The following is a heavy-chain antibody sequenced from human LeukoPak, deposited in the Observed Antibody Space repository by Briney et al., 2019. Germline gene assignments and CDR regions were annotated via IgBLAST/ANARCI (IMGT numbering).Heavy chain of an antibody. CDR3: ARSKAHLSTSWYGNWFDP. Sequence: SETLSLTCTVSGYSVSSGYNWGWIRQPPGKGLEWIASIYHSGDTYYNPSLRSRVTISLDTSKNQLSLKLSSVTAADTAVYYCARSKAHLSTSWYGNWFDPWGQGTLVTVSS. CDR1: GYSVSSGYN. CDR2: IYHSGDT. V-gene: IGHV4-38-2*02. D-gene: IGHD2-2*01. J-gene: IGHJ5*02.